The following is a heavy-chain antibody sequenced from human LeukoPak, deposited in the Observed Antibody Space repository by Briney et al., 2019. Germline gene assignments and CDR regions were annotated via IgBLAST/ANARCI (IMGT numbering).Heavy chain of an antibody. D-gene: IGHD6-19*01. V-gene: IGHV4-34*01. CDR2: INHSGST. J-gene: IGHJ4*02. Sequence: SETLSLTCAVYGGSFSGYYWSWIRQPPGKGLEWLGEINHSGSTNYNPSLKSRVTISVDTSKNQFSLKLSSVTAADTAVYYCARSPNHSSGWYTTNDYWGQGTLVTVSS. CDR1: GGSFSGYY. CDR3: ARSPNHSSGWYTTNDY.